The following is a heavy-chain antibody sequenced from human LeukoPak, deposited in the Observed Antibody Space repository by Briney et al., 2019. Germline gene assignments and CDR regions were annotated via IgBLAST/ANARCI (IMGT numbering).Heavy chain of an antibody. CDR1: GFTFSSYG. J-gene: IGHJ4*02. CDR3: AKDYLYYYGSGSYYKPPDY. D-gene: IGHD3-10*01. V-gene: IGHV3-30*18. Sequence: GGSLRLSCVASGFTFSSYGMHWVRQAPGKGLEWVAVISYDGSNKYYADSVKGRFTISRDNSKNTLYLQMNSLRAEDTAVYYCAKDYLYYYGSGSYYKPPDYWGQGTLVTVSS. CDR2: ISYDGSNK.